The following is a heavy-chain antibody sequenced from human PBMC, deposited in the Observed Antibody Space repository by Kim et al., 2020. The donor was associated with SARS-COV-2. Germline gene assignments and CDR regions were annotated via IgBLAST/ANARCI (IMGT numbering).Heavy chain of an antibody. Sequence: YAQKLQGRVTMTTDTSTSTAYMELRSLRSDDTAVYYCARSHYDILTGYHYWGQGTLVTVSS. V-gene: IGHV1-18*01. D-gene: IGHD3-9*01. J-gene: IGHJ4*02. CDR3: ARSHYDILTGYHY.